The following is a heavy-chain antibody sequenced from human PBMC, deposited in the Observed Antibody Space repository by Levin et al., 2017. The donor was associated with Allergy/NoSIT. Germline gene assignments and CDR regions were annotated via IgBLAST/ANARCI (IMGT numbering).Heavy chain of an antibody. Sequence: GGSLRLSCAASGFTLSGFAVHWVRQASGKGLEWLGRIRSKANNYATAYAASVQGRFIISRDDSKNTADLQMNSLKTEDTAVYYCSNYDILTGFLSWGQGTLVTVSS. CDR1: GFTLSGFA. CDR2: IRSKANNYAT. D-gene: IGHD3-9*01. J-gene: IGHJ5*02. CDR3: SNYDILTGFLS. V-gene: IGHV3-73*01.